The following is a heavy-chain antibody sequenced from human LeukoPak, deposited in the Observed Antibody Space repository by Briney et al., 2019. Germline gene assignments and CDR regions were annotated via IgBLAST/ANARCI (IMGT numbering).Heavy chain of an antibody. Sequence: GSLRLSCGASGFTLSRFSQNLVRQGPGKGLEWVSSISSSSSYIYYADSVKGRFTISRDNAKNSLYLQMNSLRAEDTAVYYCIGYSSSWYGGYWGQGTLVTVSS. J-gene: IGHJ4*02. CDR1: GFTLSRFS. CDR3: IGYSSSWYGGY. CDR2: ISSSSSYI. V-gene: IGHV3-21*01. D-gene: IGHD6-13*01.